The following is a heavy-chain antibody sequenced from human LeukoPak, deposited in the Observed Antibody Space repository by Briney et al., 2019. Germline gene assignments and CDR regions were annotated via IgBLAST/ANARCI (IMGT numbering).Heavy chain of an antibody. CDR2: IYTSGNT. V-gene: IGHV4-4*09. D-gene: IGHD5-24*01. J-gene: IGHJ3*02. Sequence: GSLRLSCAVSGITLSNYGMSWIRQPPGKGLEWIGYIYTSGNTHQNPSLKSRVTMSLDASKNQFSLRLSSMTAADTAVYYCARHRAEMATITDDTFDMWGQGTMVTVSS. CDR3: ARHRAEMATITDDTFDM. CDR1: GITLSNYG.